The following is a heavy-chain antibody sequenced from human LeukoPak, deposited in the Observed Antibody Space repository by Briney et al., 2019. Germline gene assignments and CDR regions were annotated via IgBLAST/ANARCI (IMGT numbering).Heavy chain of an antibody. J-gene: IGHJ4*02. CDR1: GFTFSTYS. D-gene: IGHD7-27*01. V-gene: IGHV3-48*02. CDR3: ARDTNWAFDY. CDR2: ISSSGSAI. Sequence: GGSLRLSCAASGFTFSTYSMNWVRQAPGKGLEWVSYISSSGSAILYADSVKGRFTISRDNAKNSLSLQMNSLRDEDTAVYYCARDTNWAFDYWGQGTLVTVSS.